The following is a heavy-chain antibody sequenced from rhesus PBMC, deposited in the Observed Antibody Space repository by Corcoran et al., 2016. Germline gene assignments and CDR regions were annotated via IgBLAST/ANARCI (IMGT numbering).Heavy chain of an antibody. J-gene: IGHJ4*01. CDR1: GASISINW. CDR3: ASEPEFDY. V-gene: IGHV4-80*01. CDR2: INGNRGTT. Sequence: QVQLQESGPGLVKPSETLSLTCTVSGASISINWWTWIRLPPGKGLEWTGDINGNRGTTNYNPSLKSRVTISRDASKKQFSLKLNSVTAADTAVYYCASEPEFDYWGQGVLVTVSS.